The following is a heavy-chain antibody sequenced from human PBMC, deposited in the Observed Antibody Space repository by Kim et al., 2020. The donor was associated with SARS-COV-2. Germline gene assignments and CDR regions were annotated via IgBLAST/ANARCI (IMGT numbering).Heavy chain of an antibody. D-gene: IGHD3-16*02. CDR3: AIAGYDYVWGSYRDYYY. Sequence: GGSLRLSCAASGFTFSDYYMSWIRQAPGKGLEWVSYISSSSSYTNYADSVNGRFTISRDNTKNSLYLQMNSLRAEDTAVYYCAIAGYDYVWGSYRDYYY. CDR2: ISSSSSYT. V-gene: IGHV3-11*05. CDR1: GFTFSDYY. J-gene: IGHJ6*01.